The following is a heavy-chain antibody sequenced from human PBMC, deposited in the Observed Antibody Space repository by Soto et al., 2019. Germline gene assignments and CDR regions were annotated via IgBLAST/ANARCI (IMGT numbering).Heavy chain of an antibody. Sequence: QVQLVQSGAEVQKPGSSVKVSCKASGGTFSSYAISWVRQAPGQGLEWMGGIIPIFGTANYAQKFQGRVTITADESTSTAYMELSSLRSEDTAVYYCARGGDGYNLRYNWFDPWGQGTLVTVSS. CDR1: GGTFSSYA. D-gene: IGHD5-12*01. CDR3: ARGGDGYNLRYNWFDP. CDR2: IIPIFGTA. V-gene: IGHV1-69*01. J-gene: IGHJ5*02.